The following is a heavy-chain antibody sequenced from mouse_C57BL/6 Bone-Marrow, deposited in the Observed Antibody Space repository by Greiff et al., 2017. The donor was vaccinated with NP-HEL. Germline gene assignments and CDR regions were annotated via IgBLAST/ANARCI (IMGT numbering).Heavy chain of an antibody. Sequence: VQLKESGAELVRPGTSVKVSCKASGYAFTNYLIEWVKQRPGQGLEWIGVINPGSGGTNYNEKFKGKATLTADKSSSTAYMQLSSLTSEDSAVYFCARGGQLRLRGFDYWGQGTTLTVSS. V-gene: IGHV1-54*01. CDR2: INPGSGGT. CDR1: GYAFTNYL. D-gene: IGHD3-2*02. CDR3: ARGGQLRLRGFDY. J-gene: IGHJ2*01.